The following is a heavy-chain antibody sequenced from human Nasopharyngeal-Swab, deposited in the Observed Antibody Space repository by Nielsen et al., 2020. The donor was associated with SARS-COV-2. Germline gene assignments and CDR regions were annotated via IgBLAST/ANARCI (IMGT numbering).Heavy chain of an antibody. Sequence: VRQMPGKGLEWIGEINHSGSTNYNPSLKSRVTISVDTSKNQFSLKLSSVTAADTAVYYCARGQAYYYGSGSRYYYYYYMDVWGKGTTVTVS. V-gene: IGHV4-34*01. D-gene: IGHD3-10*01. CDR2: INHSGST. J-gene: IGHJ6*03. CDR3: ARGQAYYYGSGSRYYYYYYMDV.